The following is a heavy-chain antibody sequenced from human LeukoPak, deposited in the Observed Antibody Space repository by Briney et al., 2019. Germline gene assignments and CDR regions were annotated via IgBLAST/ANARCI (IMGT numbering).Heavy chain of an antibody. V-gene: IGHV3-30*02. D-gene: IGHD5-18*01. CDR3: AKDRIIQLGYYYYYMDV. Sequence: GGSLRLSCAASGFTFSSYGMHWVGQAPGKGLEWVAFIRYDGSNKYYAGSVKGRFTISKDNSKNTLYLQMNSLRAEDTAVYYCAKDRIIQLGYYYYYMDVWGKGTTVTISS. J-gene: IGHJ6*03. CDR1: GFTFSSYG. CDR2: IRYDGSNK.